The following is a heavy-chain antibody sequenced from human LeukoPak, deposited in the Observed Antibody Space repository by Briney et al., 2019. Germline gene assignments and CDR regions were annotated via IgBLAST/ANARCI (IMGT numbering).Heavy chain of an antibody. Sequence: SETLSLTCTVSGGSIISSNYYWAWIRQAPGKELEWLATVYNSGTTYYTPSLKSRATISVDTSKDQFSLKLDSVTAADTALYYCARLWFGNGRTFDPWGQGTLVTVSS. J-gene: IGHJ5*02. CDR2: VYNSGTT. CDR3: ARLWFGNGRTFDP. D-gene: IGHD3-10*01. CDR1: GGSIISSNYY. V-gene: IGHV4-39*01.